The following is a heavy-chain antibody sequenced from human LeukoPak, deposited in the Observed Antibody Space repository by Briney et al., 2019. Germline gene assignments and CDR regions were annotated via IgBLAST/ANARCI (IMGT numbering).Heavy chain of an antibody. Sequence: SSVKVSCKTSGDTFSNDAISWLRQAPGQGPEWMGDIIPKFGTSNYAQKFRGRVSITTDDSTTTAFMELSRLNSDDTAVYFCARRSRQPRHAYFDSWGLGTLVIVSS. D-gene: IGHD1-1*01. V-gene: IGHV1-69*05. CDR3: ARRSRQPRHAYFDS. CDR2: IIPKFGTS. CDR1: GDTFSNDA. J-gene: IGHJ4*02.